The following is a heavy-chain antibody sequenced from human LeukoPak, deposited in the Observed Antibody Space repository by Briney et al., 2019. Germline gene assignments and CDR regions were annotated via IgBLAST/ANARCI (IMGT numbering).Heavy chain of an antibody. J-gene: IGHJ4*02. Sequence: SENLSLTCAVSGGSFSDYQWNWIRQSPGKGLEWIGEISHSGTTTYNPSLKSRVTISVDTSRKQFSLKLNSVTAADTAVYYCARHGGYYFDFWGQGTLVTVSS. V-gene: IGHV4-34*01. CDR2: ISHSGTT. CDR1: GGSFSDYQ. CDR3: ARHGGYYFDF. D-gene: IGHD3-10*01.